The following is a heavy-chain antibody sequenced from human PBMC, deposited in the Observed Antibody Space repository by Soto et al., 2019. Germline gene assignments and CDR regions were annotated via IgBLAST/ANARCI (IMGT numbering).Heavy chain of an antibody. Sequence: VQLLESGGGLVQPGGSLRLSCAASGFTFSSYAMSWVRQAPGKGLEWVSAISGSGGSTYYADSVKGRFTISRDNSKNTLYLQMNSLRAEDTAVYYCAKDRPSIAAAGGYYFDYWGQGTLVTVSS. D-gene: IGHD6-13*01. CDR2: ISGSGGST. CDR3: AKDRPSIAAAGGYYFDY. J-gene: IGHJ4*02. V-gene: IGHV3-23*01. CDR1: GFTFSSYA.